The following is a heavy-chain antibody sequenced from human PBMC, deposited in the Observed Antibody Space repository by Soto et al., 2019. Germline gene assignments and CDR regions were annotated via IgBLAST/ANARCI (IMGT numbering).Heavy chain of an antibody. Sequence: XETLSLTCAVYGGSFSGYYWSWIRQPPGKGLEWIGEINHSGSTNYNPSLKSRVTISVDTSKNQFSLKLSSVTAADTAVYYCARFSVTTDYWGQGTLVTVSS. V-gene: IGHV4-34*01. CDR2: INHSGST. D-gene: IGHD4-17*01. CDR1: GGSFSGYY. CDR3: ARFSVTTDY. J-gene: IGHJ4*02.